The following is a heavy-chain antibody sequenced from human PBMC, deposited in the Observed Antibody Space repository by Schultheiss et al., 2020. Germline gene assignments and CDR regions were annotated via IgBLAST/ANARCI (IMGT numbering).Heavy chain of an antibody. Sequence: GGSLRLSCAASEFTVSSDYMSWVRQAPGKGLEWVSRIKSDGSSTSYADSVKGRFTISRDNAKNTLYLQMNSLRAEDTAVYYCAKDLSQYSSSWFFDYWGQGTLVTVSS. J-gene: IGHJ4*02. V-gene: IGHV3-74*01. CDR3: AKDLSQYSSSWFFDY. D-gene: IGHD6-6*01. CDR2: IKSDGSST. CDR1: EFTVSSDY.